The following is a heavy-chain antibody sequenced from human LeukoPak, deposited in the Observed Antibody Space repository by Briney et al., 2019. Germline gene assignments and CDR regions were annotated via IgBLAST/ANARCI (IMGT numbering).Heavy chain of an antibody. Sequence: GGSLRLSCAASGFTFSSYWMSWVRQAPGKGLEWVANIKQDGSEKYYVDSVKGRFTISRDNAKNSLYLQLNSLRAEDTAVYYCARDPVDSGSYRVFDYWGQGNLVTVSS. J-gene: IGHJ4*02. CDR1: GFTFSSYW. V-gene: IGHV3-7*01. CDR2: IKQDGSEK. D-gene: IGHD1-26*01. CDR3: ARDPVDSGSYRVFDY.